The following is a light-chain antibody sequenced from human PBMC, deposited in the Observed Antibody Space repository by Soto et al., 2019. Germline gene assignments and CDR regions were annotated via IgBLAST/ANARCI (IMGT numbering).Light chain of an antibody. CDR2: DAS. Sequence: DIQMTQSPSTLSASVGDRVTITCRASQTITRWMACYQQKPGKAPKLLIYDASTLESGVPSRFSGSRSGTEFTLTISSLQPDDFATYFCQQYNSYSWTFGQGTKVEIK. V-gene: IGKV1-5*01. CDR3: QQYNSYSWT. CDR1: QTITRW. J-gene: IGKJ1*01.